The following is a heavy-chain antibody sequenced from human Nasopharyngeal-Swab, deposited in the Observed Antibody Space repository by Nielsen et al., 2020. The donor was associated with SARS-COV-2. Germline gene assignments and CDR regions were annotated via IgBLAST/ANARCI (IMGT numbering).Heavy chain of an antibody. CDR1: GFTFSSYW. D-gene: IGHD3-22*01. Sequence: GESLRLSCAASGFTFSSYWMSWVRQAPGKGLEWVANIKQDGSEKYYVDSVKGRFTISRDNAKNSLYLQMNSPRAEDTAVYYCAREVVTMIVVTHYYYGMDVWGQGTTVTVSS. V-gene: IGHV3-7*01. CDR3: AREVVTMIVVTHYYYGMDV. J-gene: IGHJ6*02. CDR2: IKQDGSEK.